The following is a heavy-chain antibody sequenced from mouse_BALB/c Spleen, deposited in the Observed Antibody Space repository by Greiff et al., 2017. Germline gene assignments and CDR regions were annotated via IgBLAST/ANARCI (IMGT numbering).Heavy chain of an antibody. CDR1: GYSFTSYW. V-gene: IGHV1S127*01. Sequence: GQLQQSGPQLVRPGASVKISCKASGYSFTSYWMHWVKQRPGQGLEWIGMIDPSDSETRLNQKFKDKATLTVDKSSSTAYMQLSSPTSEDSAVYYCARLTTASDYWGQGTTLTVSS. CDR2: IDPSDSET. D-gene: IGHD1-2*01. J-gene: IGHJ2*01. CDR3: ARLTTASDY.